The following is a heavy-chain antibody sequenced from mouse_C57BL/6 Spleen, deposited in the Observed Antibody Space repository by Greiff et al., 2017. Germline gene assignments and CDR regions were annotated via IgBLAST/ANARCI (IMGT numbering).Heavy chain of an antibody. J-gene: IGHJ2*01. V-gene: IGHV5-16*01. Sequence: VKLVESEGGLVQPGSSMKLSCTASGFTFSDYYMAWVRQVPEKGLEWVANINYDGSSTYYLDSLKSRFIISRDNAKNILYLQMISLKSEDTATYYCARDGDYGCDYWGQGTTLTVSS. CDR2: INYDGSST. D-gene: IGHD1-1*02. CDR1: GFTFSDYY. CDR3: ARDGDYGCDY.